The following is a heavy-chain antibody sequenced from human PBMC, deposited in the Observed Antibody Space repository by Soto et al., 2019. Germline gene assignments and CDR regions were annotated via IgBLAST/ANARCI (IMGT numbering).Heavy chain of an antibody. Sequence: WASVKVSCKASGYTFTGHYIHWVRQAPGQGPEWMGEIGPASGDTRYAQKFQGRVTMTRDTSITTVYMELNNPSPDDTAVYYCGRGRSGQLVVFYWGQGTPVTVSS. CDR2: IGPASGDT. CDR1: GYTFTGHY. J-gene: IGHJ4*02. V-gene: IGHV1-2*02. D-gene: IGHD3-10*01. CDR3: GRGRSGQLVVFY.